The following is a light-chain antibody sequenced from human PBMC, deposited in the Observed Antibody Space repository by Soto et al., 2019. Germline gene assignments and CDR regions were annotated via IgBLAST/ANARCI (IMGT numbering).Light chain of an antibody. J-gene: IGKJ4*01. CDR2: AAS. Sequence: DIQLTQSPSFLSASVGDRVTITCRASQGISSYLAWYQQKPGKAPKLLIYAASTLQSGVPSRFSGSGSGTECTLTIRSLQPEDFATYYCQPLNSYPSLTFGGGTKVEIK. CDR1: QGISSY. V-gene: IGKV1-9*01. CDR3: QPLNSYPSLT.